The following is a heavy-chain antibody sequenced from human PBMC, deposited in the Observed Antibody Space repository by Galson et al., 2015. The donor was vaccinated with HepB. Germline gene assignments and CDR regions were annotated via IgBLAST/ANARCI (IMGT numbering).Heavy chain of an antibody. V-gene: IGHV3-23*01. Sequence: LRLSCAASGFRFNSYAMTWVRQAPGKGLEWVSGVTGSGDRTYYADFVKDRFTISRDNSKNNLFLQVNSLRVEDTAVYYCAKGAYHSSAYLYGMDLWGHGTTVIVSS. CDR2: VTGSGDRT. CDR3: AKGAYHSSAYLYGMDL. D-gene: IGHD6-6*01. J-gene: IGHJ6*02. CDR1: GFRFNSYA.